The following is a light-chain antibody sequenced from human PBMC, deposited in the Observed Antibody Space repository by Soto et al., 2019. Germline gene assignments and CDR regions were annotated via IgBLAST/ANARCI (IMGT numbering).Light chain of an antibody. V-gene: IGKV3-20*01. CDR1: QSVSSSY. Sequence: EIVLTQSPGTLSLSPGERATLSCRASQSVSSSYLAWYQQKPGQAPRLLIYGASSRATGIPDRFSGSGSGTDFTLTISRLEPEDFEVYYCQQYGSSPPYTFGQGIKLEIK. J-gene: IGKJ2*01. CDR3: QQYGSSPPYT. CDR2: GAS.